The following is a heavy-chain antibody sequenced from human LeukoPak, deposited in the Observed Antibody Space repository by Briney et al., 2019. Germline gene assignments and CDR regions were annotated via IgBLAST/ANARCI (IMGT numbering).Heavy chain of an antibody. D-gene: IGHD2-21*02. J-gene: IGHJ3*02. CDR3: AKPRRLAYCGGDCSDAFDI. Sequence: GGSLRLSCAASGFTFRNYNMNWVRQAPGKGLEWVSYMSSSSSTIDYADSVKGRFTISRDNAKNSLYLQMNSLRAEDTAVYYCAKPRRLAYCGGDCSDAFDIWGQGTMVTVSS. CDR2: MSSSSSTI. V-gene: IGHV3-48*04. CDR1: GFTFRNYN.